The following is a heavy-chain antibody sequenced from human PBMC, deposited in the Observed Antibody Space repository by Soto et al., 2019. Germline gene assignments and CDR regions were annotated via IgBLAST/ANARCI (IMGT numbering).Heavy chain of an antibody. CDR2: IYYSGST. CDR1: GGSISSGGYY. CDR3: ARDPGPTYYYSYGMDV. J-gene: IGHJ6*02. Sequence: QVQLQESGPGLVKPSQTLSLTCTVSGGSISSGGYYWSWIRQHPGKGLEWIGYIYYSGSTYYNPSLKSRVTISVDTSKNQFSLKLSSVTAADTAVYYCARDPGPTYYYSYGMDVWGQGTTVTVSS. V-gene: IGHV4-31*03.